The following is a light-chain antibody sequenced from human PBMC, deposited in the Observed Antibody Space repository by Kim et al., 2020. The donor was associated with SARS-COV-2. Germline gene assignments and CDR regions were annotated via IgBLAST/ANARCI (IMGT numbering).Light chain of an antibody. CDR3: QVWHSSSDHWV. Sequence: APGKTARITCGGDNSGSKSVHWYQQKPGQAPVLAIYHDSDRPSGIPERFSGSNSGNTATLTISRVEAGDEADYYCQVWHSSSDHWVFGGGTQLTVL. CDR2: HDS. J-gene: IGLJ3*02. V-gene: IGLV3-21*04. CDR1: NSGSKS.